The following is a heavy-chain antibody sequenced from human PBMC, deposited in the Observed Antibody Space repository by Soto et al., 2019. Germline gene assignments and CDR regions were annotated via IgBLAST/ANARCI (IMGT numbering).Heavy chain of an antibody. CDR3: ARAQHFWSGYEGVFDL. J-gene: IGHJ5*02. CDR2: MNPNSGNT. D-gene: IGHD3-3*02. CDR1: GYTFTSYD. Sequence: VASVKVSCKASGYTFTSYDINWVRQATGQGLEWMGWMNPNSGNTGYAQKFQGRVTMTRNTSISTAYMELSSLRSEDTAVYYCARAQHFWSGYEGVFDLWGQGTLVTVSS. V-gene: IGHV1-8*01.